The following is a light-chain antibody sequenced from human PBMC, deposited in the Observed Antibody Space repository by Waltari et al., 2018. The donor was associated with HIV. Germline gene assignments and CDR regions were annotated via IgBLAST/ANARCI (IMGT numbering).Light chain of an antibody. Sequence: QSALTQPASVSGSPGQSITISCTGTSNDVGGYNYVSWYQQHPGKTPKLMIYDVTSRASVVSDLFPGSKSGNTASLTISGLQAEDEADYYCSAYTKTLYVIFGGGTKLTVL. CDR3: SAYTKTLYVI. CDR1: SNDVGGYNY. J-gene: IGLJ2*01. V-gene: IGLV2-14*03. CDR2: DVT.